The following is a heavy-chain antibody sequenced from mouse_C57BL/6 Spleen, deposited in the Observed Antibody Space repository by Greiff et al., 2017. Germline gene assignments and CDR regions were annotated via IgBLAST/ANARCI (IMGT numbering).Heavy chain of an antibody. Sequence: VQLKESGPELVKPGASVKIPCKASGYTFTDYNMDWVKQSHGKSLEWIGDINPNNGGTIYNQKFKGKATLTVDKSSSTAYMELRSLTSEDTAVYYCARGGYWGHYYAMDYWGQGTSVTVSS. CDR2: INPNNGGT. D-gene: IGHD3-1*01. CDR1: GYTFTDYN. J-gene: IGHJ4*01. V-gene: IGHV1-18*01. CDR3: ARGGYWGHYYAMDY.